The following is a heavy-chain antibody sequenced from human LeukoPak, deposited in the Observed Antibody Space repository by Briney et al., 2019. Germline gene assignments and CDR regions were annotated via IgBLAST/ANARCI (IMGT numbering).Heavy chain of an antibody. CDR1: GGSISSYY. Sequence: PSETLSLTCTVSGGSISSYYWSWIRQPPGKGLEWIGSISYSGSTNYNPSLKSRVTISVGTSKKQFSLKLSSVTAADTAMHYCARQSIAARGYYYYMDVWGKGTTVTVSS. D-gene: IGHD6-6*01. CDR3: ARQSIAARGYYYYMDV. CDR2: ISYSGST. V-gene: IGHV4-59*08. J-gene: IGHJ6*03.